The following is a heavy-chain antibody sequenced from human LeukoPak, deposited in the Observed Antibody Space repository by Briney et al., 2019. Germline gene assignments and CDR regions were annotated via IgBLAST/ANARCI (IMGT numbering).Heavy chain of an antibody. CDR3: ARSTRHSEYYYYYYGMDV. V-gene: IGHV4-31*03. CDR2: IYYSGST. Sequence: SETLSLTCTVSGGSISSGGYYWSWIRQHPGKGLEWFGYIYYSGSTYYNPSLKSRVTISVDTSKNQFSLKLSSVTAADTAVYYCARSTRHSEYYYYYYGMDVWGQGTTVTVSS. J-gene: IGHJ6*02. CDR1: GGSISSGGYY. D-gene: IGHD2-2*01.